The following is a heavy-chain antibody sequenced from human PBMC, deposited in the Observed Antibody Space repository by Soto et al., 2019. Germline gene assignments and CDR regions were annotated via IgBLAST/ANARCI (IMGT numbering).Heavy chain of an antibody. CDR3: ARVKGYFDY. J-gene: IGHJ4*02. Sequence: SETLSLTCAVSGGSISSGGYSWSWIRQPPGKGLEWIGYIYHSGSTYYNPSLKSRVTISVDRSKNQFSLKLSSVTAADTAVYYCARVKGYFDYWGPGTLVTVSS. V-gene: IGHV4-30-2*01. CDR1: GGSISSGGYS. CDR2: IYHSGST.